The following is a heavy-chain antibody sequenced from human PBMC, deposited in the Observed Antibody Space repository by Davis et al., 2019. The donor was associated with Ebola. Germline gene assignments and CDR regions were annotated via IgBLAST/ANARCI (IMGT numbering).Heavy chain of an antibody. CDR3: ATDSSSSGGFDY. V-gene: IGHV1-8*02. Sequence: ASVKVSCKASGYTFTSYGISWVRQATGQGLEWMGWMNPNSGNTGYAQKFQGRVTMTRNTSISTAYMELSSLRSEDTAVYYCATDSSSSGGFDYWGQGTLVTVSS. CDR1: GYTFTSYG. CDR2: MNPNSGNT. J-gene: IGHJ4*02. D-gene: IGHD6-6*01.